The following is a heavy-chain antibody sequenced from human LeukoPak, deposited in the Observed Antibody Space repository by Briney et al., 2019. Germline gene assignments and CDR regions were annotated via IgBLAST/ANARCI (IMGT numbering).Heavy chain of an antibody. CDR2: ITGSGGNT. D-gene: IGHD3-9*01. Sequence: GSLRLSCAASGFTFSNYAMSWARQAPGKGLEWVSAITGSGGNTYYADSVKGRFTISRDNSKNTVFLQMNSLRAEDTAVYYCAKWGDYDVLTGYYVSDYWGQGTLVTVSS. J-gene: IGHJ4*02. CDR3: AKWGDYDVLTGYYVSDY. V-gene: IGHV3-23*01. CDR1: GFTFSNYA.